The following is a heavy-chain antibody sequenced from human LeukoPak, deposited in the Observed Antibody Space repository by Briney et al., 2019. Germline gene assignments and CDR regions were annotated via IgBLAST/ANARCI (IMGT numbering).Heavy chain of an antibody. D-gene: IGHD6-13*01. J-gene: IGHJ6*03. CDR2: IFYSGNT. Sequence: SETLSLTCTVSGGSISSSTYYWGWIRQPPGKGLEWIGSIFYSGNTNYNPSLKSRVTISVDTSKNQFSLKLSSVTAADTAVYYCARNPPSEYSSSWYGYMDVWGKGTTVTVSS. V-gene: IGHV4-39*07. CDR3: ARNPPSEYSSSWYGYMDV. CDR1: GGSISSSTYY.